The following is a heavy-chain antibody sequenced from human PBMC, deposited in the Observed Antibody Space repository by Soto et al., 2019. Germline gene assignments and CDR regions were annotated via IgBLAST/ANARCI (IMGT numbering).Heavy chain of an antibody. CDR2: IYYSGST. CDR1: GGSISSSSYY. J-gene: IGHJ3*02. D-gene: IGHD6-19*01. Sequence: QLQLQESGPGLVKPSETLSLTCTVSGGSISSSSYYWGWIRQPPGKGLEWIGSIYYSGSTYYNPSLKSRVTISVDTSKNQFSLKLSSVTAADTAVYYCAILGIAVAGTKGAFDIWGQGTMVTVSS. CDR3: AILGIAVAGTKGAFDI. V-gene: IGHV4-39*01.